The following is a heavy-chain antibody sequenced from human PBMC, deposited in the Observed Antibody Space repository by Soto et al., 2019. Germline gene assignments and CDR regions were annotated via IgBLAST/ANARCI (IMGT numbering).Heavy chain of an antibody. CDR2: IYYSGST. J-gene: IGHJ6*03. CDR3: AREGCSGGSCYPTRDYMDV. D-gene: IGHD2-15*01. Sequence: SETLSLTCTVSGGSISSGGYYWSWIRQHPGKGLEWIGYIYYSGSTYYNPSLKSRVTISVDTSKNQFSLKLSSVTAADTAVYYCAREGCSGGSCYPTRDYMDVWGKGTTVTVSS. V-gene: IGHV4-31*03. CDR1: GGSISSGGYY.